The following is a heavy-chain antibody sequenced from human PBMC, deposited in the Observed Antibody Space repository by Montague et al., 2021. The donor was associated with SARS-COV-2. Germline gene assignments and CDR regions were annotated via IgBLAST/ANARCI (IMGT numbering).Heavy chain of an antibody. D-gene: IGHD6-19*01. Sequence: ETLSLTCGVSGGSISSSHWWNWVRQPPGKGLEWIGEIYHSGSANYNPSLKNRVIISTDKSKNQFSLKLSSVTAADTAVYYCATGPPSGLSVAGFDYWGQGTLVTVST. V-gene: IGHV4-4*02. J-gene: IGHJ4*02. CDR3: ATGPPSGLSVAGFDY. CDR1: GGSISSSHW. CDR2: IYHSGSA.